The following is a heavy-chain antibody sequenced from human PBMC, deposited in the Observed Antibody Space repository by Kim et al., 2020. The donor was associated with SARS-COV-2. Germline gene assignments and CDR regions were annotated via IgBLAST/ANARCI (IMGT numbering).Heavy chain of an antibody. CDR1: GYSFTNYW. Sequence: GESLKISCKASGYSFTNYWITWVRQMPGKGLEWMGRIDPRDSSTNYSPSFQGHVTISADTSTRTAYLQWSSLKASDTAMYFCVKFGTYRDFWGQGTLVTVSS. CDR2: IDPRDSST. D-gene: IGHD1-26*01. V-gene: IGHV5-10-1*01. J-gene: IGHJ4*02. CDR3: VKFGTYRDF.